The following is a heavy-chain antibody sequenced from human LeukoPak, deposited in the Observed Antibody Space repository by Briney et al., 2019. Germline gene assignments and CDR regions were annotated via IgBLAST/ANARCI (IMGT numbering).Heavy chain of an antibody. V-gene: IGHV3-21*01. Sequence: PGGSLRLSCAASGFTFSSYSMNWVRQAPGKGLEWVSSISSSSSYIYYAGSVKGRFTISRDNAKNSLYLQMNSLRAEDTAVYCCARGLAVALSDYWGQGTLVTVSS. D-gene: IGHD6-19*01. CDR3: ARGLAVALSDY. CDR2: ISSSSSYI. J-gene: IGHJ4*02. CDR1: GFTFSSYS.